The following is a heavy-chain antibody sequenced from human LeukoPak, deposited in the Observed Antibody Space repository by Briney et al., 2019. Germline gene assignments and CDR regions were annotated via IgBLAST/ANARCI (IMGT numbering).Heavy chain of an antibody. V-gene: IGHV1-69*13. Sequence: GASVKVSCKTSGIIFSRDGITWVRQAPGQGLEWMGGIIPRFGKANYPQKFQGRITITADESTSTAYMELSSLRSEDTAVYFCARVQMATTINNFYFDYWGPGTLDTVSS. J-gene: IGHJ4*02. CDR3: ARVQMATTINNFYFDY. CDR1: GIIFSRDG. CDR2: IIPRFGKA. D-gene: IGHD5-24*01.